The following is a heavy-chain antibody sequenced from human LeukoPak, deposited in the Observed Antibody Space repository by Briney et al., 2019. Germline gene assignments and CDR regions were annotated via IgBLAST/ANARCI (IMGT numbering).Heavy chain of an antibody. D-gene: IGHD2-2*01. CDR2: ISGSGGST. J-gene: IGHJ5*02. V-gene: IGHV3-23*01. CDR3: APDIVVVPVAKNWFDP. Sequence: PGGSLRLSRAASGFTFDNYAISWVRQAPGKGLEWVSSISGSGGSTYYADSVKGRFTISRDDSKSTLYLQMNSLRVEDTAVYYCAPDIVVVPVAKNWFDPWGQGTLVTVSS. CDR1: GFTFDNYA.